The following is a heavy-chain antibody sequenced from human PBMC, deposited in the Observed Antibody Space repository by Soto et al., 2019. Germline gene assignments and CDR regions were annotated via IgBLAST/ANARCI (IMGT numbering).Heavy chain of an antibody. CDR2: INGNGRKT. CDR3: VKDLNFVFWTGYSYYAMEI. CDR1: GFTFSSYA. J-gene: IGHJ6*02. D-gene: IGHD3-3*01. V-gene: IGHV3-23*01. Sequence: EEQLLESGGDLVQPGGSLKLSCAASGFTFSSYAMNWVRQAPGKGLEWVSSINGNGRKTSYADSVRGRFTISRDNSKKTLFLHVNSLRAEDTAVYYCVKDLNFVFWTGYSYYAMEIWGQGTTVTVS.